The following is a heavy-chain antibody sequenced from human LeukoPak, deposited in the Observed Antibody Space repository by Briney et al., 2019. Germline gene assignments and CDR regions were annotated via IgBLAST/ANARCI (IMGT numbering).Heavy chain of an antibody. CDR2: ISSSSSYI. CDR1: GFTFSSYG. V-gene: IGHV3-21*01. CDR3: ATLGGIMSAFDI. Sequence: PGGTLRLSCAASGFTFSSYGMNWVRQAPGKGLEWVSSISSSSSYIYYADSVKGRFTISRDNAKNSLYLQMNSLRAEDTAVYYCATLGGIMSAFDIWGQGTMVTVSS. J-gene: IGHJ3*02. D-gene: IGHD3-16*01.